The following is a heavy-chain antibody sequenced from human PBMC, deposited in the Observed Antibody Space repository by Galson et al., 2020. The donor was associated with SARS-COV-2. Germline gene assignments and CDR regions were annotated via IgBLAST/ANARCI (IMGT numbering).Heavy chain of an antibody. J-gene: IGHJ6*03. CDR2: ISAYNGNT. Sequence: ASVKVSCKASGYTFTSYGISWVRQAPGQGLEWMGWISAYNGNTNYAQKLQGRVTMTTDTSTSTAYMELRSLRSDDTAVYYCARDATHLRFGELLGHYYYYYMDVWGKRTTVTVSS. CDR1: GYTFTSYG. V-gene: IGHV1-18*01. D-gene: IGHD3-10*01. CDR3: ARDATHLRFGELLGHYYYYYMDV.